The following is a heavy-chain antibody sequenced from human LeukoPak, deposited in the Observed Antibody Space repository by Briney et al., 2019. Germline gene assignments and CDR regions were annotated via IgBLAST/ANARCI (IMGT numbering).Heavy chain of an antibody. D-gene: IGHD3-16*01. CDR3: AGGGGGQWGHFDY. J-gene: IGHJ4*02. CDR2: ISAKNGNT. CDR1: GYTFTTNG. Sequence: ASVKVSRKASGYTFTTNGIIWVRQAPGQGLEWMGWISAKNGNTNYAQNLQGRVTMTSDTTTSTACMELRSLRSDDTAVYYCAGGGGGQWGHFDYWGQGTLVTVSS. V-gene: IGHV1-18*04.